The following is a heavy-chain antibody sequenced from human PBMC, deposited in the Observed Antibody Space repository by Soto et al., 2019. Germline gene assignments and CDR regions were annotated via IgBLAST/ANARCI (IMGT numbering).Heavy chain of an antibody. CDR3: AKAPSPRCSGFVCYPLDS. V-gene: IGHV3-23*01. CDR2: ITGDAGGS. Sequence: GGSLRLSCVASGFTLSSYAMTWVRQTPGKGLETISLITGDAGGSYYADSVKGRFTISRDNSKNTLYLQMNSLRAEDTAVYYCAKAPSPRCSGFVCYPLDSWGQGTQVTVSS. CDR1: GFTLSSYA. J-gene: IGHJ4*02. D-gene: IGHD2-15*01.